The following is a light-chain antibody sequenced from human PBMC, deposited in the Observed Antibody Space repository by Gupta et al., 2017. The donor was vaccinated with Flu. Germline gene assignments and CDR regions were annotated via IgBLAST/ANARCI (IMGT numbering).Light chain of an antibody. CDR3: SSYTSSSTLDVV. Sequence: QSALPQPPSASGSPGQSITLHCTGTRSDVGGYNYVSWYQQHPGKAPKLMIYEVSNRPSGVSNRFSGSKSGNTASLTISRLQAEDEADYYCSSYTSSSTLDVVFGGGTKLTVL. CDR2: EVS. J-gene: IGLJ2*01. CDR1: RSDVGGYNY. V-gene: IGLV2-14*01.